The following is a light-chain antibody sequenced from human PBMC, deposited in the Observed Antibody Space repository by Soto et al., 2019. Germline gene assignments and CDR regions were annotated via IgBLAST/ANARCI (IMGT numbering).Light chain of an antibody. V-gene: IGKV2-28*01. CDR3: MQALQSLT. CDR1: QSLLHSNGYNY. Sequence: DILMTQSPLSLPFTRGERSSISCGSSQSLLHSNGYNYLDWYLQKPGQSPQLLIYLGSNRAPGVPDRFSGSGSGTDFTLKINRVEAEDVGTYYCMQALQSLTFGQGTRLEI. CDR2: LGS. J-gene: IGKJ5*01.